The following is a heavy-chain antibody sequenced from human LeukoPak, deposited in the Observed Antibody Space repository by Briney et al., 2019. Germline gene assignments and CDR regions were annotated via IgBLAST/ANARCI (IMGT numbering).Heavy chain of an antibody. V-gene: IGHV3-23*01. J-gene: IGHJ5*02. D-gene: IGHD4-17*01. Sequence: PGGSLRLSCAASGFTFSSYAMSWVRQAPGKGLEWVSAISGSGGSTYYADSVKGRFTISRDNAKNSLYLQMNSLRAEDTAVYYCARDWEGDYGVKYFDPWGQGTLVTVSS. CDR2: ISGSGGST. CDR1: GFTFSSYA. CDR3: ARDWEGDYGVKYFDP.